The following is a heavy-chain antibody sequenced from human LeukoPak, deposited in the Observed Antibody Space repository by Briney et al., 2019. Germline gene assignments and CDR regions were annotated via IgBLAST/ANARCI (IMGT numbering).Heavy chain of an antibody. Sequence: SVKVSCKASGGTFSSYAISWVRQAPGQGLEWMGRIIPILGIANYAQKFQGRVTITADKSTSTAYMELSSLRSEDTAVYYCARDKQWLVRGGSFDYWGQGTLVTVPS. CDR1: GGTFSSYA. CDR2: IIPILGIA. J-gene: IGHJ4*02. V-gene: IGHV1-69*04. CDR3: ARDKQWLVRGGSFDY. D-gene: IGHD6-19*01.